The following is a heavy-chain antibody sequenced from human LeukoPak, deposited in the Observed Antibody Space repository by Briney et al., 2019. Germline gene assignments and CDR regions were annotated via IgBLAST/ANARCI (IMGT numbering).Heavy chain of an antibody. CDR2: IYYSGST. CDR1: GGSISSYY. J-gene: IGHJ6*02. Sequence: SETLSLTCTVSGGSISSYYWSWIRQPPGKGLEWIGYIYYSGSTNYNPSLKSRVTISGDTSNNQCSLKLSSVTAADTAVYYCARTNPMVRRVIISPYYYYGMDVWGQGATVTVSS. D-gene: IGHD3-10*01. V-gene: IGHV4-59*01. CDR3: ARTNPMVRRVIISPYYYYGMDV.